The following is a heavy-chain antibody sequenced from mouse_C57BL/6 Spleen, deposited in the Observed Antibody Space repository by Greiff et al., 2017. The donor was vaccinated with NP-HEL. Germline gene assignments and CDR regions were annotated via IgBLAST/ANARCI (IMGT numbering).Heavy chain of an antibody. CDR2: ISSGGDYI. V-gene: IGHV5-9-1*02. Sequence: EVKLVESGEGLVKPGGSLKLSCAASGFTFSSYAMSWVRQTPEKRLEWVAYISSGGDYIYYADTVKGRFTISRDNARNTLYLQMSSLKSEDTAMYYCTRGGQVLYYYAMDYWGQGTSVTVSS. J-gene: IGHJ4*01. CDR1: GFTFSSYA. CDR3: TRGGQVLYYYAMDY.